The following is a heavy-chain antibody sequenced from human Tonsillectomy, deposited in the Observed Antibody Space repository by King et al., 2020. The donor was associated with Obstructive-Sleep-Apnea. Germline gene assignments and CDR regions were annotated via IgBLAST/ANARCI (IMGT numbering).Heavy chain of an antibody. CDR2: IYHSGST. J-gene: IGHJ4*02. D-gene: IGHD2/OR15-2a*01. CDR1: GGSISRTNW. Sequence: QLQESGPGLVKPSGTLSLTCAVSGGSISRTNWWSWVRQPPGKGLEWIGEIYHSGSTNYNPSLKNRVTISIAKSENQFSLKLTSMTAADTVVYYCASGNSTSPGYWGQGTLVTVSS. CDR3: ASGNSTSPGY. V-gene: IGHV4-4*02.